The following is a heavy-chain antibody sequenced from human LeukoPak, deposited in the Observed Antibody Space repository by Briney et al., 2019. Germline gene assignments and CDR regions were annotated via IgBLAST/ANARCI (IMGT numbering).Heavy chain of an antibody. CDR3: ARETVTADYYFDY. CDR1: GFTFSSYS. J-gene: IGHJ4*02. D-gene: IGHD2-21*02. Sequence: GGSLRLSCAASGFTFSSYSMNWVRQAPGKGLEWVSSISSSSSYIYYADSVKGRFTISRDNAKNSLYLQMNSLRAEDTAVYYCARETVTADYYFDYWGQGTLVTVSS. CDR2: ISSSSSYI. V-gene: IGHV3-21*01.